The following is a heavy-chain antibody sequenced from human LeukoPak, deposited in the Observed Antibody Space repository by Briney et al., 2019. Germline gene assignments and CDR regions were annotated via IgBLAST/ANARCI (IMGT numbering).Heavy chain of an antibody. V-gene: IGHV4-31*03. D-gene: IGHD3-9*01. J-gene: IGHJ3*02. Sequence: SETLSLTCTVSGGSISSGGYYWSWIRQHPGKGLEWIGYIYYSGSTDYNPSLKSRFTMSVDASKNQFSLKLSSVTAADTAVYYCASADYDMAFDIWGQGTMVTVSS. CDR3: ASADYDMAFDI. CDR2: IYYSGST. CDR1: GGSISSGGYY.